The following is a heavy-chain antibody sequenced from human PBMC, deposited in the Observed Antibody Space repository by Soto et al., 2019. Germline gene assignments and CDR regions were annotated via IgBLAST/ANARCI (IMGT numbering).Heavy chain of an antibody. CDR2: VYWDDDK. Sequence: SGPTLVNPTQTLTLTCSFSGFSLTTTEVGVGWIRQPPGKAPEWLALVYWDDDKRYSPSLKSRLTITKDTSKNHVVLTMTNMDPVDTATYYCVHRAIQSCSTTTCHANFDYWGQGILVTVSS. V-gene: IGHV2-5*02. CDR1: GFSLTTTEVG. J-gene: IGHJ4*02. CDR3: VHRAIQSCSTTTCHANFDY. D-gene: IGHD2-2*01.